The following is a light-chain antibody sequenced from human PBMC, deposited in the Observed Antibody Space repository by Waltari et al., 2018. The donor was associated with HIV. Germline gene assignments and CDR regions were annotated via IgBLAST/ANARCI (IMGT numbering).Light chain of an antibody. CDR1: SSGVGGHKS. J-gene: IGLJ2*01. CDR3: SSYAGSNNVV. Sequence: QSALTQPPSASGSPGQSVTISCTGTSSGVGGHKSVCVYQPHPGKAPPVMIYEFRTRPSGVPDRFSGSKFGNAASPTVSGRQAEDEADYYCSSYAGSNNVVFGGGTKLAVL. CDR2: EFR. V-gene: IGLV2-8*01.